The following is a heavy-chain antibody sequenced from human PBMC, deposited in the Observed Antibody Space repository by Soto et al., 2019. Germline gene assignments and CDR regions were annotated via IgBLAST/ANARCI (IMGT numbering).Heavy chain of an antibody. V-gene: IGHV1-18*01. CDR1: GYTFTSYG. CDR3: ARDRFFSVSGSYVYYYMDV. J-gene: IGHJ6*03. Sequence: ASVKVSCKASGYTFTSYGISWVRQAPGQGLEWMGWISAYNGNTNYAQKLQGRVTMTTDTSTSTAYMELRSLRSDDTAVYYCARDRFFSVSGSYVYYYMDVWGKGTTVTVSS. CDR2: ISAYNGNT. D-gene: IGHD3-10*01.